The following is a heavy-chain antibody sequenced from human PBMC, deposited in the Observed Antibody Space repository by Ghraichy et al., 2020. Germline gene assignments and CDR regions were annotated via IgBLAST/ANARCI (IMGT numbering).Heavy chain of an antibody. J-gene: IGHJ4*02. CDR2: ISWNSGSI. V-gene: IGHV3-9*01. Sequence: GGSLRLSCAASGFTFDDYAMHWVRQAPGKGLEWVSGISWNSGSIGYADSVKGRFTISRDNAKNSLYLQMNSLRAEDTALYYCAKDMRSSSSGVSDYWGQGTLVTVSS. CDR1: GFTFDDYA. D-gene: IGHD6-6*01. CDR3: AKDMRSSSSGVSDY.